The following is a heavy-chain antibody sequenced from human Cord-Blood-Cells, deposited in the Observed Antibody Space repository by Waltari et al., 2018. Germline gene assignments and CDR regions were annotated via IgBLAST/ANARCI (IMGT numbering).Heavy chain of an antibody. J-gene: IGHJ4*02. V-gene: IGHV3-48*02. CDR2: ISSSSSTI. Sequence: EVQLVESGGGLVQPGGSLRLSCVASGLTFSRYSMNWVRQAPGTGLEWVSYISSSSSTIYYADSVKGRFTISRDNAKNSLYLQMNSLRDEDTAVYYCARDGAYYDSSGYFPSFDYWGQGTLVTVSS. D-gene: IGHD3-22*01. CDR1: GLTFSRYS. CDR3: ARDGAYYDSSGYFPSFDY.